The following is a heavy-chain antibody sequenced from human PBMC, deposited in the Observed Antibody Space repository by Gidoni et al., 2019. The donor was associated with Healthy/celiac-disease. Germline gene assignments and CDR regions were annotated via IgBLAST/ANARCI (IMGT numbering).Heavy chain of an antibody. V-gene: IGHV1-69*01. D-gene: IGHD2-2*01. J-gene: IGHJ6*02. Sequence: QVQLVQSGAAVKKPGSSVKVSCKASGGTFSSYAIRWVRQAPGQGLEWMGGIIPIFGTANYAQKFQGRVTITADESTSTAYMELSSLRSEDTAVYYCARERYCSSTSCPEAYYYYYGMDVWGQGTTVTVSS. CDR3: ARERYCSSTSCPEAYYYYYGMDV. CDR1: GGTFSSYA. CDR2: IIPIFGTA.